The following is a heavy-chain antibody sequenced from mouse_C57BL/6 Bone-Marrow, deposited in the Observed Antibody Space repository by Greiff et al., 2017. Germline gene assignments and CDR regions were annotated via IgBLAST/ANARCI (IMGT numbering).Heavy chain of an antibody. CDR2: ISSGSSTI. CDR1: GFTFSDYG. J-gene: IGHJ3*01. Sequence: VKVEESGGGLVKPGGSLKLSCAASGFTFSDYGMHWVRQAPEKGLEWVAYISSGSSTIYYADTVKGRFTISRDNAKKALFLQMTSLRSEDTAMYYCARDYYYGSSPFAYWGQGTLVTVSA. D-gene: IGHD1-1*01. V-gene: IGHV5-17*01. CDR3: ARDYYYGSSPFAY.